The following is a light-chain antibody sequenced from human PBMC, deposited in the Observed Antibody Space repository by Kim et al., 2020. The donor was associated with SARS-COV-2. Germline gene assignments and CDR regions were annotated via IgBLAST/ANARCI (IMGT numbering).Light chain of an antibody. CDR2: DIS. CDR3: QQRRSWPIT. CDR1: QTVDNY. J-gene: IGKJ4*01. Sequence: LSPGDGATLSCRASQTVDNYLLWYQQKPGQPPRLLIYDISKRATGIPARFSRSGSGTDFTLTISSLEPEDFAVYYCQQRRSWPITFGGGTKVDIK. V-gene: IGKV3-11*01.